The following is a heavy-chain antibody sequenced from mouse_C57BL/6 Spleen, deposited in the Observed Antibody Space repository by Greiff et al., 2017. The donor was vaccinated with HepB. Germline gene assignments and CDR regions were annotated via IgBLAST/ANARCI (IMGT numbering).Heavy chain of an antibody. CDR2: ISYDGSN. V-gene: IGHV3-6*01. J-gene: IGHJ2*01. CDR3: ARGYLPFDY. CDR1: GYSITSGYY. Sequence: EVKLMESGPGLVKPSQSLSLTCSVTGYSITSGYYWNWIRQFPGNKLEWMGYISYDGSNNYNPSLKNRNSITRDTSKNQFFLKLNSVTTEDTATYYCARGYLPFDYWGQGTTLTVSS. D-gene: IGHD5-5*01.